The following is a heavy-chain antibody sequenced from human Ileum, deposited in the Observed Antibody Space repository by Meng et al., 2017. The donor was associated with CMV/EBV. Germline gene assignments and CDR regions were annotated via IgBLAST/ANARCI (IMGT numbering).Heavy chain of an antibody. CDR1: GFSFSSHA. Sequence: GGSLRLSCAASGFSFSSHAMHWFRQAPGKGLEWVTIISKDGNNKYYADSVKGRVTISRDNSKNILYLQMNSLRGEDTAVYYCARDRYPGTTSPAYGMDVWGQGTMVTVSS. J-gene: IGHJ6*02. V-gene: IGHV3-30*04. CDR2: ISKDGNNK. CDR3: ARDRYPGTTSPAYGMDV. D-gene: IGHD1-14*01.